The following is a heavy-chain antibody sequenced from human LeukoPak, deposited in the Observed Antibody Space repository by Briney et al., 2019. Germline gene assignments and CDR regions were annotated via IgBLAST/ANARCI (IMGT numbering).Heavy chain of an antibody. J-gene: IGHJ1*01. D-gene: IGHD2-2*01. V-gene: IGHV2-70*01. Sequence: SGPALVKPTQTLTLTCTFSGFSLSTSGMCVSWIRQPPGKALEWLALIDWDDKYYSTSLKTRLTISKDTSKNQVVLTMTNMDPVDTATYYCARGRPAALEYFQHWGQGTLVTVSS. CDR2: IDWDDK. CDR1: GFSLSTSGMC. CDR3: ARGRPAALEYFQH.